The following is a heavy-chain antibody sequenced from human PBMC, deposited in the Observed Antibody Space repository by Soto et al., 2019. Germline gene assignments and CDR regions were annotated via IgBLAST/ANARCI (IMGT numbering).Heavy chain of an antibody. D-gene: IGHD2-2*01. CDR3: AKDSYRGDIVLPPAPYGNDY. CDR1: EFTFKSYG. CDR2: MSYDGNKK. V-gene: IGHV3-30*18. Sequence: QVQLVESGGGVVQAGRSLRLSCVASEFTFKSYGVHWVRQAPGKGLAWVAVMSYDGNKKHYADSVRGRFTISRDNSKNTLYLQMNSLRTEDTAVYYCAKDSYRGDIVLPPAPYGNDYWGQGTLVTVSS. J-gene: IGHJ4*02.